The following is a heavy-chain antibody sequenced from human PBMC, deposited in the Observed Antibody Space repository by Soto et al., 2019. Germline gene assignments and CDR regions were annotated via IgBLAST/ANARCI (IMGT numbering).Heavy chain of an antibody. CDR2: IYWNDDK. CDR1: GFSLRTTGVG. CDR3: AHTWGLPFDY. Sequence: QITLKESGPTLVKPTQTLTLTCTYSGFSLRTTGVGVGWIRQPPGKALEWLGIIYWNDDKRYSPSLKSRFTLTSDISKSQVVLTMTNMDPVDTATYYCAHTWGLPFDYLGQGTLVIVSS. D-gene: IGHD3-16*01. J-gene: IGHJ4*02. V-gene: IGHV2-5*01.